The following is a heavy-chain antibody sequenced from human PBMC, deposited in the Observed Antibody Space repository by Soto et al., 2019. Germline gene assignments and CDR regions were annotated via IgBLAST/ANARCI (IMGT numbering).Heavy chain of an antibody. CDR1: GYHFTSHY. V-gene: IGHV1-69*06. CDR3: ARGGGEYYDFWSGYPYYYYGMDA. CDR2: IIPIFGTA. J-gene: IGHJ6*02. D-gene: IGHD3-3*01. Sequence: SVKVSCTASGYHFTSHYMHWVRHAPGQGLEWMGGIIPIFGTANYAQKFQGRVTITADKSTSTAYMELSSLRSEDTAVYYCARGGGEYYDFWSGYPYYYYGMDAWGQGTTVTVSS.